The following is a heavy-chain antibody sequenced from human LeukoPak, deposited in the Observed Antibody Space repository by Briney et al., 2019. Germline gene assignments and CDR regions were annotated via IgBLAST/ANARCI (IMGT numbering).Heavy chain of an antibody. CDR3: ASPIYCSSTSCPWFL. CDR1: GGSISSSSYY. CDR2: ISYSGST. V-gene: IGHV4-39*01. D-gene: IGHD2-2*01. Sequence: PSESLSLTCTGSGGSISSSSYYWGWIRQPPGKGLEWLGSISYSGSTYYTPSLRSRVTISVDTSKNQFSLKLSSVTAADTAVYYCASPIYCSSTSCPWFLWGQATLVTVSS. J-gene: IGHJ4*02.